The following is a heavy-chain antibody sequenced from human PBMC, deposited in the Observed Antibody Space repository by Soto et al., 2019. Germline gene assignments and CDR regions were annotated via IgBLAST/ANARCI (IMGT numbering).Heavy chain of an antibody. D-gene: IGHD6-13*01. J-gene: IGHJ1*01. V-gene: IGHV1-24*01. Sequence: ASVKVSCKVSGYTLTELSMHWVRQAPGKGLEWMGGFDPEDGETIYAQKFQGRVTMTEDTSTDTAYMELSSLRSEDTAVYYCAILIAAAGTGGYFHHWGQGTLVTVSS. CDR2: FDPEDGET. CDR1: GYTLTELS. CDR3: AILIAAAGTGGYFHH.